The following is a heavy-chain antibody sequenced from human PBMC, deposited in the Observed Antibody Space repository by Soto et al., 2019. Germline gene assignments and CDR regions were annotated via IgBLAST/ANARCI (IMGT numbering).Heavy chain of an antibody. V-gene: IGHV1-18*04. CDR2: ISAYNGNT. J-gene: IGHJ4*02. CDR3: ARDLREERTTGYYDSSGYFPFDY. D-gene: IGHD3-22*01. Sequence: ASVKVSCKASGYTFTSYGISWVRQAPGQGLERMGWISAYNGNTNYAQKLQGRVTMTTDTSTSTAYMELRSLRSDDTAVYYCARDLREERTTGYYDSSGYFPFDYWGQGTLVTVSS. CDR1: GYTFTSYG.